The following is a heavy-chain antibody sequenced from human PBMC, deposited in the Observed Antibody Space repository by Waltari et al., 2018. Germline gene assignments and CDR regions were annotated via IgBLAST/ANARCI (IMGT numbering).Heavy chain of an antibody. Sequence: QVQLVQSGAEVKKPGASVTVSCKASGYTFTRYDRHWVRQATGKGLEWMGWMNPNSGNTGYAQKFQGRVTMTRNTSISTAYMELSSLRSEDTAVYYCARGVAAAGGWFDPWGQGTLVTVSS. J-gene: IGHJ5*02. CDR3: ARGVAAAGGWFDP. CDR1: GYTFTRYD. CDR2: MNPNSGNT. D-gene: IGHD6-13*01. V-gene: IGHV1-8*01.